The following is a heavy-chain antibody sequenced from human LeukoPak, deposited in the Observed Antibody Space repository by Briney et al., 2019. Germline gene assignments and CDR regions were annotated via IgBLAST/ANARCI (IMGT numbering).Heavy chain of an antibody. CDR2: IYYTGST. D-gene: IGHD6-6*01. Sequence: SETLSLTCTVSGGSISSYHWSWLRQPPGKGLEWIGYIYYTGSTNYNPSLKSRVTMSVDTSKNQFSLKLSSVTAADTAVYYCARVVGDRLVLSRFDPWGQGTLVTVSS. J-gene: IGHJ5*02. CDR1: GGSISSYH. V-gene: IGHV4-59*01. CDR3: ARVVGDRLVLSRFDP.